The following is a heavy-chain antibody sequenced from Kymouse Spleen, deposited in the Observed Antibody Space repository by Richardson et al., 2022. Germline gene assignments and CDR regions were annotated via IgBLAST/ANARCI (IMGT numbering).Heavy chain of an antibody. CDR3: AKDHGVNYGMDV. J-gene: IGHJ6*02. V-gene: IGHV3-9*01. CDR1: GFTFDDYA. Sequence: EVQLVESGGGLVQPGRSLRLSCAASGFTFDDYAMHWVRQAPGKGLEWVSGISWNSGSIGYADSVKGRFTISRDNAKNSLYLQMNSLRAEDTALYYCAKDHGVNYGMDVWGQGTTVTVSS. D-gene: IGHD2-8*01. CDR2: ISWNSGSI.